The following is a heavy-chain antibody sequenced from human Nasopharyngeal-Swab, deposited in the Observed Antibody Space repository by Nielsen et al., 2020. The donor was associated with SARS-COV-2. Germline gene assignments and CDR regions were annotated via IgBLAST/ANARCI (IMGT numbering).Heavy chain of an antibody. Sequence: GGSLRLSCAASGFTFDDYGMSWVRQAPGKGLEWGSGINWNGGSTGYADSVKGRFTISRDNAKNSLYLQMNSLRAEDTALYHRARDFPAYYYDSSGPGRAAFDIWGQGTMVTVSS. V-gene: IGHV3-20*01. CDR1: GFTFDDYG. CDR3: ARDFPAYYYDSSGPGRAAFDI. D-gene: IGHD3-22*01. CDR2: INWNGGST. J-gene: IGHJ3*02.